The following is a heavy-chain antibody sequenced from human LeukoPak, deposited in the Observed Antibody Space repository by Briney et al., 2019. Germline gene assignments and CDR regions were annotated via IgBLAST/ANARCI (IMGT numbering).Heavy chain of an antibody. CDR2: INPNSGGT. J-gene: IGHJ4*02. Sequence: ASVKVSCKASGYTFTGYYMHWVRQAPGQGLEWMGWINPNSGGTNYAQKFQGRVTMTRDTSISTAYMELSRLRSDDTAVYYCARERISGGTRGYSYGIGYWGQGTLVTVSS. V-gene: IGHV1-2*02. CDR1: GYTFTGYY. D-gene: IGHD5-18*01. CDR3: ARERISGGTRGYSYGIGY.